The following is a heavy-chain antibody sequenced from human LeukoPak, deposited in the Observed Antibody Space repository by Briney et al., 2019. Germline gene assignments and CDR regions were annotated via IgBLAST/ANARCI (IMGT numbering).Heavy chain of an antibody. Sequence: GGSLRLSSAASGFTFYDYGMSWVPQAPGKGLEWGSGINWNGGSTGYADSVKGRFTMSTDNAKTSLYLQMNSLRAEDTALYYCARMTNYFDMGGWGKGTTVTVAS. CDR2: INWNGGST. D-gene: IGHD4-11*01. CDR1: GFTFYDYG. V-gene: IGHV3-20*03. J-gene: IGHJ6*03. CDR3: ARMTNYFDMGG.